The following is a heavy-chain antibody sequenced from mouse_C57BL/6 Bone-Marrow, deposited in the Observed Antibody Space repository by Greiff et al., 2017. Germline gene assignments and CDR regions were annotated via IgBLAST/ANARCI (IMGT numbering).Heavy chain of an antibody. J-gene: IGHJ3*01. CDR1: GFNIKDDY. Sequence: QLQQSGAELVRPGASVKLSCTASGFNIKDDYMHWVKQRPEQGLEWIGWIDPENGDTEYASKFQGKATITADTSSNTAYLQLSSLTSEDTAVYYCTTYYYVFAYWGQGTLVTVSA. D-gene: IGHD1-1*01. CDR2: IDPENGDT. CDR3: TTYYYVFAY. V-gene: IGHV14-4*01.